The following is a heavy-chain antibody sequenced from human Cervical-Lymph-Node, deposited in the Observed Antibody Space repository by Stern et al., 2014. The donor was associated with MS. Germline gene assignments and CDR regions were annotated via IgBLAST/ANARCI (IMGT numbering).Heavy chain of an antibody. CDR2: ISSSSSYI. CDR3: ARVVKWELEDTDY. Sequence: VQLVESGGGLVKPGGSLRLSCAASGFTFSSYSMNWVRQAPGKGLEWVSSISSSSSYIYYADSVKGRFTISRDNAKNSLYLQMNSLRAEDTAVYYCARVVKWELEDTDYWGQGTLVTVSS. CDR1: GFTFSSYS. D-gene: IGHD1-26*01. J-gene: IGHJ4*02. V-gene: IGHV3-21*01.